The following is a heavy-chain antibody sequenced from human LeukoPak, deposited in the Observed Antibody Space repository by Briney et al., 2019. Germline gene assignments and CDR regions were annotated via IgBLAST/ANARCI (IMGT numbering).Heavy chain of an antibody. J-gene: IGHJ6*03. CDR2: IHVSGGT. Sequence: PSETLSHSCTVSGASINSYYWNWIRQSPGKGLEWIGYIHVSGGTSYDPSLKSRVTIAIDTSKNQFSLKLSSVTAADTAVYYCARGTSTVVTPNYYYYYSMDVWGKGTTVTVSS. V-gene: IGHV4-4*09. D-gene: IGHD4-23*01. CDR3: ARGTSTVVTPNYYYYYSMDV. CDR1: GASINSYY.